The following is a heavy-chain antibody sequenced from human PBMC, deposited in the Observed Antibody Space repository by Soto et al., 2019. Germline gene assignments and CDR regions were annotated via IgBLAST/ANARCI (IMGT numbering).Heavy chain of an antibody. Sequence: QVQLQESGPGLVKPSQTLSLTCTVSGGSISSGDYYWSWIRQPPGKGLEWIGYIYYSGSTYYNPSLKSRVTISVDTSKNQFSLKLSSVTAADTAVYYCARALIEQQLKTYYFDYWGQGTLVTVSS. CDR3: ARALIEQQLKTYYFDY. V-gene: IGHV4-30-4*01. CDR1: GGSISSGDYY. J-gene: IGHJ4*02. CDR2: IYYSGST. D-gene: IGHD6-13*01.